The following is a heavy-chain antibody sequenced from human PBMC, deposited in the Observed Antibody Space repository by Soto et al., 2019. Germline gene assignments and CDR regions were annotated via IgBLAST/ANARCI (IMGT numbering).Heavy chain of an antibody. D-gene: IGHD4-17*01. CDR2: IYYSGST. CDR1: GGSISSYY. Sequence: SETLSLTCTVSGGSISSYYVSWIRQPPGKGLEWIGYIYYSGSTNYNPSLKSRVTISVDTSKNQFSLKLSSVTAADTAVYYCARDTDYGDYYDYWGQGTLVTVSS. V-gene: IGHV4-59*01. J-gene: IGHJ4*02. CDR3: ARDTDYGDYYDY.